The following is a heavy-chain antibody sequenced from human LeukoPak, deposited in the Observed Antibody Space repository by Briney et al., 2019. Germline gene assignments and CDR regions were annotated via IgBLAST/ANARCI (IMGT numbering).Heavy chain of an antibody. J-gene: IGHJ4*02. CDR3: ARESGSGWYYFDY. D-gene: IGHD6-19*01. CDR2: IYHSGST. Sequence: PSETLSLTCAVSGGSISSSNWWSWVRQPPGKGLEWIGEIYHSGSTNYNPSLKSRVTISVDKSKNQFSLKLSSVTAADTAVCYCARESGSGWYYFDYWGQGTLVTVSS. CDR1: GGSISSSNW. V-gene: IGHV4-4*02.